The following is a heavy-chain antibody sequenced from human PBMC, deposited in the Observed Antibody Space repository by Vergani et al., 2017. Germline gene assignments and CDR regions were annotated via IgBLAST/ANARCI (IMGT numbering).Heavy chain of an antibody. V-gene: IGHV3-66*02. CDR2: IYSGGST. D-gene: IGHD3-22*01. CDR3: AREGYYYDSSGDYYYYGMDV. CDR1: GFTVSSNY. J-gene: IGHJ6*02. Sequence: EVQLVESGGGLVQPGGSLRLSCAASGFTVSSNYMSWVRQAPGKGLEWVSVIYSGGSTYYADSVKGRFTISRDNSKNTLYLQMNSLRAEDTAVYYCAREGYYYDSSGDYYYYGMDVWGQGTTVTVSS.